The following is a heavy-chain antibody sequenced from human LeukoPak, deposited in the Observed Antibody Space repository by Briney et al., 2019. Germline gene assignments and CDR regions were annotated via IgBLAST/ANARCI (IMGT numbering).Heavy chain of an antibody. CDR3: ARRWRTYYYGMDV. Sequence: TGGSLRLSCAASGFIFDNFWMSWVRQAPGKGLEWVAVISYDGSNKYYADSVKGRFTISRDNSKNTLYLQMNSLRAEDTAVYYCARRWRTYYYGMDVWGQGTTVTVSS. D-gene: IGHD4-23*01. CDR2: ISYDGSNK. V-gene: IGHV3-30*03. CDR1: GFIFDNFW. J-gene: IGHJ6*02.